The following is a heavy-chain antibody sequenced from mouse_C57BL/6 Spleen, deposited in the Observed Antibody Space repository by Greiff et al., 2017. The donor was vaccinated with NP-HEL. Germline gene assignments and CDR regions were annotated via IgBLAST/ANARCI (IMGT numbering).Heavy chain of an antibody. V-gene: IGHV1-22*01. Sequence: VHVKQSGPELVKPGASVKMSCKASGYTFTDYNMHWVKQSHGKSLEWIGYINPNNGGTSYNQKFKGKATLTVNKSSSTAYMELRSLTSEDSAVYYCARGWDSYYYAMDYWGQGTSVTVSS. CDR2: INPNNGGT. CDR3: ARGWDSYYYAMDY. D-gene: IGHD4-1*01. J-gene: IGHJ4*01. CDR1: GYTFTDYN.